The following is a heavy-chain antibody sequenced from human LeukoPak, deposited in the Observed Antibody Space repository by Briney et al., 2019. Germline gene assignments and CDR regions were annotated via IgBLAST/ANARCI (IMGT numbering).Heavy chain of an antibody. V-gene: IGHV1-2*02. D-gene: IGHD3-3*01. CDR1: GYSFTGYH. CDR3: AREFSSKLEWLAYVTGDDAFDV. J-gene: IGHJ3*01. CDR2: VNPKTGGT. Sequence: ASVKVSCKAFGYSFTGYHLHWVRHAPRQGLECMGWVNPKTGGTNYARKFQGRVTMTRDTSINTVNMELSRLTSDDTAVYYCAREFSSKLEWLAYVTGDDAFDVWGQGTMITVS.